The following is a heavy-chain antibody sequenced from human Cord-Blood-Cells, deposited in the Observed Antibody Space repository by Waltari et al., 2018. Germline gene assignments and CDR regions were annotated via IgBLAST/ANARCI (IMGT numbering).Heavy chain of an antibody. CDR3: AREPYDILTGYYFDY. Sequence: QVQLQESGPGLVKPSETLSLTCTVSGGSISSYYWSWIQQPAGKGLEWIGRIYTSGSTNYNPSLKSRVTMSVDTSKNQFSLKLSSVNAADTAVYYCAREPYDILTGYYFDYWGQGTLVTVSS. CDR1: GGSISSYY. CDR2: IYTSGST. J-gene: IGHJ4*02. D-gene: IGHD3-9*01. V-gene: IGHV4-4*07.